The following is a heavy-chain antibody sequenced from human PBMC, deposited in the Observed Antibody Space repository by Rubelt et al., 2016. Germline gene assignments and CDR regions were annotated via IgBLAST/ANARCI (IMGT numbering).Heavy chain of an antibody. CDR2: IWSGGSNK. Sequence: QVQLVESGGGVVQPGMSLRLSCAASGITISTSGMHWIRQAPGKAPEWVAFIWSGGSNKYYPDSLKGRFTISMDNSKNMLYLQMNNLRAEDTAVYFCARDRTGDHDRDYWGQGSLVTVAS. V-gene: IGHV3-33*01. CDR3: ARDRTGDHDRDY. J-gene: IGHJ4*02. D-gene: IGHD7-27*01. CDR1: GITISTSG.